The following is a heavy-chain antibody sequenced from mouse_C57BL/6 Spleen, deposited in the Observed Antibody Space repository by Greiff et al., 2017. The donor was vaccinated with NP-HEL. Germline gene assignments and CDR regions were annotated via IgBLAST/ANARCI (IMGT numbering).Heavy chain of an antibody. V-gene: IGHV1-50*01. CDR1: GYTFTSYW. Sequence: VQLQQSGAELVKPGASVKLSCKASGYTFTSYWMQWVKQRPGQGLEWIGEIDPSDSYTNYNQKFKGKATLTVDTSSSTAYMQLSSLTSEDSAVYYCATCITTVVERGAMDYWGQGTSVTVSS. D-gene: IGHD1-1*01. CDR3: ATCITTVVERGAMDY. CDR2: IDPSDSYT. J-gene: IGHJ4*01.